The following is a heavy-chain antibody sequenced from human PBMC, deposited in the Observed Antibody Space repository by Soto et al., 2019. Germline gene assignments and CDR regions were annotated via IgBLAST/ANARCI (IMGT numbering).Heavy chain of an antibody. V-gene: IGHV3-73*01. J-gene: IGHJ4*01. Sequence: HPGGSLRLSWEASGSTLCGSALHWVRQASGTGLESVRRLRGQANSYATAYAASVKGRFSISRDESKKTAYLQMNSLKTEDTAVYYSSRTPTDDWIRNWGHGP. CDR3: SRTPTDDWIRN. D-gene: IGHD5-18*01. CDR2: LRGQANSYAT. CDR1: GSTLCGSA.